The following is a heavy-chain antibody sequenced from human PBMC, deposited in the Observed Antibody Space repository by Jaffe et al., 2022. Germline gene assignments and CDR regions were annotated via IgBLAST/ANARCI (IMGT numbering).Heavy chain of an antibody. J-gene: IGHJ4*02. CDR3: ARGKSGSSWYSPFDY. V-gene: IGHV4-34*01. D-gene: IGHD6-13*01. CDR2: INHSGST. CDR1: GGSFSGYY. Sequence: QVQLQQWGAGLLKPSETLSLTCAVYGGSFSGYYWSWIRQPPGKGLEWIGEINHSGSTNYNPSLKSRVTISVDTSKNQFSLKLSSVTAADTAVYYCARGKSGSSWYSPFDYWGQGTLVTVSS.